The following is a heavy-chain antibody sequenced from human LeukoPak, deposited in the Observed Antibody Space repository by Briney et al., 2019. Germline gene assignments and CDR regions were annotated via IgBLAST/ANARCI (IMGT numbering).Heavy chain of an antibody. J-gene: IGHJ6*03. Sequence: SETLSLTCAVYGGSFSGYYWSWIRQPPGKGLEWIGEINHSGSTNYNPSLKSRVTISVDTSKNQFSLKLSSVTAADTAVYYCARSRGYCSGGSCCAVYYYYYMDVWGKGTTVTVSS. CDR1: GGSFSGYY. CDR2: INHSGST. D-gene: IGHD2-15*01. CDR3: ARSRGYCSGGSCCAVYYYYYMDV. V-gene: IGHV4-34*01.